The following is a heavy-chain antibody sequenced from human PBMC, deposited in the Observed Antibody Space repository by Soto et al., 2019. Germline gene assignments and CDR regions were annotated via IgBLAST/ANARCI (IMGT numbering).Heavy chain of an antibody. Sequence: SETMSLTCTVSGGSISSYYRSWIQQPPGKGLEWIGYIYYSGSTNYNPSLKSRVTISVDTSKNQFSLKLSSVTAADTAVYYCARLVWSYGTWFDPWGQGTLVTVS. D-gene: IGHD5-18*01. CDR1: GGSISSYY. J-gene: IGHJ5*02. CDR3: ARLVWSYGTWFDP. V-gene: IGHV4-59*08. CDR2: IYYSGST.